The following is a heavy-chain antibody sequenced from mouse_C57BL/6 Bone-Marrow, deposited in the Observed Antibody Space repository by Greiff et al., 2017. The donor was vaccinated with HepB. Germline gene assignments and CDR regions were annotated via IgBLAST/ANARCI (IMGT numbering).Heavy chain of an antibody. D-gene: IGHD1-1*01. CDR3: ARHDGSSYPDY. V-gene: IGHV5-6*02. CDR1: GFTFSSYG. CDR2: ISSGGSYT. Sequence: EVKLVESGGDLVKPGGSLKLSCAASGFTFSSYGMSWVRQTPDKRLEWVATISSGGSYTYYPDSVKGRFTISRDNAKNTLYLQLSSLKSEDTAMYYCARHDGSSYPDYWGQGTTLTVSS. J-gene: IGHJ2*01.